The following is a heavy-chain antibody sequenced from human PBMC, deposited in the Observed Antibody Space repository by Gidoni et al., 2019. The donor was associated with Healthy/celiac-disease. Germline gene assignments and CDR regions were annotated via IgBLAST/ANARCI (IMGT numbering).Heavy chain of an antibody. D-gene: IGHD3-10*01. CDR2: IYHRGST. CDR3: ARGVRCGELFFDY. CDR1: GGSISSGGYS. Sequence: QLQLQEYGSGLVQPSQTLSLTCAVPGGSISSGGYSWSWIRQPPGKGLEWIGYIYHRGSTYYNPSLKSRVTISVDRSKNQFSLKLSSVTAADTALYYCARGVRCGELFFDYWGQGTLVTVSS. V-gene: IGHV4-30-2*01. J-gene: IGHJ4*02.